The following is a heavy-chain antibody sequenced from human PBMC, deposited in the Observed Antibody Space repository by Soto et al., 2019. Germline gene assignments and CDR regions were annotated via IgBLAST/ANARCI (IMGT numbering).Heavy chain of an antibody. CDR1: GLISGDDA. Sequence: PGWSPGLCGVAGAEAGLISGDDAMYWVRQGPGKGLELVSGISWNGRNMAYADSVKGRFTILIDNTENSLYLEMNTLRPDDPALYYCLTAQNSDYGDVSFDSWRKGTRVTVPS. CDR2: ISWNGRNM. CDR3: LTAQNSDYGDVSFDS. D-gene: IGHD4-17*01. J-gene: IGHJ4*02. V-gene: IGHV3-9*02.